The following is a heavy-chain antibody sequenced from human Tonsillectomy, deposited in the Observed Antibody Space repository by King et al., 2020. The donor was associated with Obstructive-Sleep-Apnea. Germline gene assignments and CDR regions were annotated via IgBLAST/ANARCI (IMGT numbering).Heavy chain of an antibody. Sequence: VQLVESGAEVKKPGASVKVSCKASGYTFTSYDIDWVRQATGQGLEWMGWMNPNSGNTGYAQNFQGRVTMTRNNSISTVYMDLGSLRSDDTAVYYCARRRGAGGSDYWGQGTLVTVSS. CDR2: MNPNSGNT. V-gene: IGHV1-8*01. J-gene: IGHJ4*02. D-gene: IGHD2-15*01. CDR3: ARRRGAGGSDY. CDR1: GYTFTSYD.